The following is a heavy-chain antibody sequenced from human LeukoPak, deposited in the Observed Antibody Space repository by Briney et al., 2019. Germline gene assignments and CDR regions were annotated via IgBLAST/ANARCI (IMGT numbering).Heavy chain of an antibody. CDR2: FDPEDGET. V-gene: IGHV1-24*01. CDR3: ATISYYGGYWDY. CDR1: GYTLTELS. Sequence: ASVKVSCKVSGYTLTELSMHWVRQAPGKGLEWMGGFDPEDGETIYAQKFQGRVTMTEDTSTDTAYMELSSLRSEDTAVYYCATISYYGGYWDYWGQGTLVTVSS. J-gene: IGHJ4*02. D-gene: IGHD4-17*01.